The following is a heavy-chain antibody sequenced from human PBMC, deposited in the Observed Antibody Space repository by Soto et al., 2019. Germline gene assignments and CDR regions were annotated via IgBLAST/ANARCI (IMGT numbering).Heavy chain of an antibody. D-gene: IGHD3-16*02. Sequence: ASVKVSCKASGGTFSSYAISWVRQAPGQGLEWMGGIIPIFGTANYAQKFQGRVTITADESTSTAYMELSSLRSEDTAVYYCARAHYDYVWGSYRYWGQGTLVTAPQ. CDR3: ARAHYDYVWGSYRY. CDR2: IIPIFGTA. V-gene: IGHV1-69*13. J-gene: IGHJ4*02. CDR1: GGTFSSYA.